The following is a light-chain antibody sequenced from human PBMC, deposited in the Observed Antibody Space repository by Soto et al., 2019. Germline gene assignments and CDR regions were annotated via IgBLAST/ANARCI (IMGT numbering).Light chain of an antibody. CDR3: QQSYRTPPST. CDR1: QRIXSY. CDR2: AVT. V-gene: IGKV1-39*01. J-gene: IGKJ5*01. Sequence: MQMTQCPSWLCESVGERVTIPCRASQRIXSYLSWYQEKPGKETKILIXAVTSLQSGVPSRFSGSGSGKAFTLTISSLQPEEFSTYYCQQSYRTPPSTFGQGTRLEIK.